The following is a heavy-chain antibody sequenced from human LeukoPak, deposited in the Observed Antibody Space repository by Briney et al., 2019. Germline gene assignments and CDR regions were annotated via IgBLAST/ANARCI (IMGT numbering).Heavy chain of an antibody. D-gene: IGHD1-26*01. Sequence: PGRSLRLSCAASGFTFSSYAMHWVRQAPGKGLEWVSVVYSGDRTYYADSVKGRFTISRDDSTNTLYLLMNSLRAEDTAVYYCARGYLIDYWGQGTLVTVSS. J-gene: IGHJ4*02. CDR1: GFTFSSYA. V-gene: IGHV3-66*01. CDR2: VYSGDRT. CDR3: ARGYLIDY.